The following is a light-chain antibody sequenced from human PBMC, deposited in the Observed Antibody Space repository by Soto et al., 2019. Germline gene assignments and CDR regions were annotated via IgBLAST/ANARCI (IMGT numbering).Light chain of an antibody. CDR1: STDVGAYNY. V-gene: IGLV2-14*01. J-gene: IGLJ3*02. CDR3: QSYDNSLSAWV. CDR2: EVS. Sequence: QSVLTQPASVSGSPGQSITISCTGSSTDVGAYNYVSWYQQYPGQAPNLLIYEVSRRPSGFSHRFSGSKSVNTAALAINGLQAEDEADYHCQSYDNSLSAWVFGGGTKVTVL.